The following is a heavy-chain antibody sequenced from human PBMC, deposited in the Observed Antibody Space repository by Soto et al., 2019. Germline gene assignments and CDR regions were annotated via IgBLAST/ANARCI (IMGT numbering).Heavy chain of an antibody. Sequence: ASVKVSCKASGYTFTSYGISWVRQAPGQGLEWMGWISAYNGNTNYAQKLQGRVTMTTDTSTSTAYMELRSLRSDDTAVYYCARIKVSGDYYYYYYYMDVWGKGTTVTVSS. J-gene: IGHJ6*03. V-gene: IGHV1-18*01. CDR3: ARIKVSGDYYYYYYYMDV. D-gene: IGHD4-17*01. CDR1: GYTFTSYG. CDR2: ISAYNGNT.